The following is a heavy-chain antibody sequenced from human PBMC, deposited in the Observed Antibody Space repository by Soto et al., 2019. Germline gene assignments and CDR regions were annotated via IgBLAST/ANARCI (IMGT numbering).Heavy chain of an antibody. Sequence: PGGSLRLSCAASGFTFSSYGMHWVRQAPGKGLEWVAVISYDGSNKYYADSVKGRFTISRDNSKNTLYLQMNSLRAEDTAVYYCAKDLDWNYIMAIGDAFDIWGQGTMVTVSS. J-gene: IGHJ3*02. CDR3: AKDLDWNYIMAIGDAFDI. D-gene: IGHD1-7*01. CDR1: GFTFSSYG. CDR2: ISYDGSNK. V-gene: IGHV3-30*18.